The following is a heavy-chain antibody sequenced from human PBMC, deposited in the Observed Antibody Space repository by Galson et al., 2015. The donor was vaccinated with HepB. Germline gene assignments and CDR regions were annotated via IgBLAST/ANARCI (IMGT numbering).Heavy chain of an antibody. CDR1: GGPTSSDC. J-gene: IGHJ5*02. CDR2: MCYSGTS. Sequence: ETLSLTCTVPGGPTSSDCWSWIRQPPGKGLEYIGYMCYSGTSNYNPSLKSRVSISVDTSKNQVPLKLSSVTAADTAVYYCARDQGVYGSGSYYFDWFDPWGQGTLVTVSS. D-gene: IGHD3-10*01. CDR3: ARDQGVYGSGSYYFDWFDP. V-gene: IGHV4-59*01.